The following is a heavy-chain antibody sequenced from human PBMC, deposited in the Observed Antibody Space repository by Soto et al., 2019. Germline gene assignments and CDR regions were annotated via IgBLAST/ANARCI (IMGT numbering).Heavy chain of an antibody. CDR1: GFTVTSNG. Sequence: EVKLLESGGGLVQPGGSLRLSCGVSGFTVTSNGVSWVRQAPGKGLEWVSAISPNGQGIWYADSVKGRFTISRDISRNTVFLQMDSLRDEDTAVYYCAKDRHYPRDYFHYWGQGTLVTVSS. D-gene: IGHD3-10*01. CDR2: ISPNGQGI. V-gene: IGHV3-23*01. J-gene: IGHJ4*02. CDR3: AKDRHYPRDYFHY.